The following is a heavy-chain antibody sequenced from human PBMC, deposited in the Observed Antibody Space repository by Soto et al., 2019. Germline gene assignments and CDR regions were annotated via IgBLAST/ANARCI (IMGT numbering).Heavy chain of an antibody. CDR3: AKVAPETDF. CDR2: ISGSGGGT. V-gene: IGHV3-23*01. CDR1: GFTFSRYG. Sequence: GGSLRLSCAASGFTFSRYGMSWVRQAPGKGLEWVSAISGSGGGTYYADSVKGRFTISRDNSRNTLFLQMNTLRAEDTAVYYCAKVAPETDFWGQGTLVTVAS. J-gene: IGHJ4*02.